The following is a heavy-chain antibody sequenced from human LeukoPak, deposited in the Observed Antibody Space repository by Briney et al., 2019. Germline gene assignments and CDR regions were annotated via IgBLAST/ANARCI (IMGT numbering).Heavy chain of an antibody. CDR1: GASISSSSYY. J-gene: IGHJ4*02. CDR2: IYYSGST. CDR3: ARTYFELRFNNMFDY. D-gene: IGHD5-12*01. V-gene: IGHV4-39*07. Sequence: KPSETLSLTCTVSGASISSSSYYWGWIRQPPGKGLEWIGSIYYSGSTYYNPSLKSRVTISVDTSKNQFSLKLSSVTAADTAVYYCARTYFELRFNNMFDYWGQGTLVTVSS.